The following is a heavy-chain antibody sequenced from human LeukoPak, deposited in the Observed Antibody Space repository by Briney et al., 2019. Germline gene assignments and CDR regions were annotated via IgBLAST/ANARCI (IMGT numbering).Heavy chain of an antibody. CDR3: ARSPPYSSSWCFDY. V-gene: IGHV3-21*01. Sequence: GGSLRLSCAASGFTFSSYAMSWVRQAPGKGLEWVSSISSSSSYIYYADSVKGRFTISRDNAKNSLYLQMNSLRAEDTAVYYCARSPPYSSSWCFDYWGQGTLVTVSS. D-gene: IGHD6-13*01. CDR2: ISSSSSYI. CDR1: GFTFSSYA. J-gene: IGHJ4*02.